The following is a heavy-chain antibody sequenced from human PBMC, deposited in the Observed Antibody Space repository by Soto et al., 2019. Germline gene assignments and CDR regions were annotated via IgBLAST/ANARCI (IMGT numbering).Heavy chain of an antibody. D-gene: IGHD3-3*01. CDR2: IIPIFGTA. J-gene: IGHJ5*02. V-gene: IGHV1-69*13. CDR3: ARDISYYDFWSGYYMANWFEP. CDR1: GGTFSSYA. Sequence: SVKVSCKASGGTFSSYAISWVRQAPGQGLEWMGGIIPIFGTANYTQKFQGRVTITADESTSTAYMELSSLRSEDTAVYYCARDISYYDFWSGYYMANWFEPWGQG.